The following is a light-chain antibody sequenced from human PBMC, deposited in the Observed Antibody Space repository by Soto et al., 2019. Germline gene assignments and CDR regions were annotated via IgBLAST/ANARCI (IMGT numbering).Light chain of an antibody. V-gene: IGLV1-44*01. CDR2: SNN. Sequence: QCVLNQPPSASGAAGQRVTISCSGSSSNIGSNTVNWYQQLPGTAPKLLIYSNNQRPSGVPDRFSGSKSGTSASLAISGLQSEDEADYYCAAWDDSLNGLYVFGTGTKVTVL. CDR3: AAWDDSLNGLYV. CDR1: SSNIGSNT. J-gene: IGLJ1*01.